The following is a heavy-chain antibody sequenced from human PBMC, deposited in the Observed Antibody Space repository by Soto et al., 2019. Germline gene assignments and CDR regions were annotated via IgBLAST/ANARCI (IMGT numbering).Heavy chain of an antibody. CDR1: GVTFSTSG. Sequence: QVQLVQSGAEVKKPGSSLKVSCKTSGVTFSTSGISWVRQGPGQGREWMGGIIPLFGTPKYARKFQGRVSITADDSATTTQLELSGLSSDDTAIYYCARVSPASCGGGNCYRLDSYCDSWGQGSQVVVSS. J-gene: IGHJ4*03. CDR2: IIPLFGTP. CDR3: ARVSPASCGGGNCYRLDSYCDS. D-gene: IGHD2-21*01. V-gene: IGHV1-69*01.